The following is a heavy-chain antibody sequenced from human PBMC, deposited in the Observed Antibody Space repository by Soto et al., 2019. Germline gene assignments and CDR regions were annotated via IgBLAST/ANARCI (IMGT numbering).Heavy chain of an antibody. CDR2: IIHIFGTA. CDR1: GGTFSSYA. J-gene: IGHJ5*02. D-gene: IGHD3-22*01. V-gene: IGHV1-69*13. Sequence: GASVKVSCKASGGTFSSYAISWVRQAPGQGLEWMGGIIHIFGTANYAQKFQGRVTITADESTSTAYMELSSLRSEDTAVYYCARDFNYYDSSGYTNWFDPWGQGTLVTVSS. CDR3: ARDFNYYDSSGYTNWFDP.